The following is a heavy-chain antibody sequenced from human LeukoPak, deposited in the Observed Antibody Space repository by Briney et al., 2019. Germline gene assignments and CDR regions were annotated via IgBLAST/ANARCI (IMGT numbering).Heavy chain of an antibody. CDR1: GYTFTGYY. CDR3: ARGTSITMIVVVGREVKAPFDY. V-gene: IGHV1-2*02. D-gene: IGHD3-22*01. CDR2: INPNSGGT. J-gene: IGHJ4*02. Sequence: ASAKVSCKASGYTFTGYYMHWVRQAPGQGLEWMGWINPNSGGTNYAQKFQGRVTMTRDTSISTAYMELSRLRSDDTAVYYCARGTSITMIVVVGREVKAPFDYWGQGTLVTVSS.